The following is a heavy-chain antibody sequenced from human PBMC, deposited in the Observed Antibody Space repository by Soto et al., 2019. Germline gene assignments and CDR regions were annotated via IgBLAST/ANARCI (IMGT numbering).Heavy chain of an antibody. CDR2: IIPIFGTA. J-gene: IGHJ6*02. D-gene: IGHD3-3*01. CDR1: GGTFSSYA. CDR3: ARVLRFLEWSPRCVYCYYGMDV. Sequence: ASVKVSCKASGGTFSSYAISWVRQAPGQGLEWMGGIIPIFGTANYAQKFQGRVTITADESTSTAYMELSSLRSEDTAVYYCARVLRFLEWSPRCVYCYYGMDVWGQGTTVTVS. V-gene: IGHV1-69*13.